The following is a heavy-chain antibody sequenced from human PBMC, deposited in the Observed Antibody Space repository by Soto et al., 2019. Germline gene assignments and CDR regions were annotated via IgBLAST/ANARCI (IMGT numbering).Heavy chain of an antibody. V-gene: IGHV4-61*01. J-gene: IGHJ4*02. CDR3: AGGPAMVSFDY. Sequence: PSETLSLTCTVSGGSVSSGSYYWSRIRQPPGKGLEWIGYIYYSGSTNYNPSLKSRVTISVDTSKNQFSLKLSSVTAADTAVYYCAGGPAMVSFDYWGQGTLVTVS. D-gene: IGHD5-18*01. CDR2: IYYSGST. CDR1: GGSVSSGSYY.